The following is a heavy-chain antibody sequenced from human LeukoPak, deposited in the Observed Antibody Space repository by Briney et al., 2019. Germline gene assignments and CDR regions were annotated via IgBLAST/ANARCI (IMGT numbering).Heavy chain of an antibody. CDR3: AREGGSSWRDYYYYYMDV. CDR2: INSSGSNI. D-gene: IGHD6-13*01. V-gene: IGHV3-11*01. J-gene: IGHJ6*03. Sequence: GGSLRLSCAASGFTFSDYYMSWIRQAPGKGLEWVSYINSSGSNIYYADSVKGRFTVSRDNAKNSLYLQMNSLRAEDTAVYYCAREGGSSWRDYYYYYMDVWGKGTTVTVSS. CDR1: GFTFSDYY.